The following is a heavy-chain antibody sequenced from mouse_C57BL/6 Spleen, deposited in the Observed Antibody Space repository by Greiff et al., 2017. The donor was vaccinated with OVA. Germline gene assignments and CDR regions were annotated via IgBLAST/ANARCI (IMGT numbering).Heavy chain of an antibody. CDR1: GYTFTDYY. Sequence: VQLQQSGPVLVKPGASVKMSCKASGYTFTDYYMNWVKQSHGKSLEWIGVINPYNGGTSYNQKFKGKATLTVDKSSSTAYMELNSLTSEDSAVYYCARDYDGTYAMDYWGQGTSVTVSS. J-gene: IGHJ4*01. V-gene: IGHV1-19*01. D-gene: IGHD2-4*01. CDR3: ARDYDGTYAMDY. CDR2: INPYNGGT.